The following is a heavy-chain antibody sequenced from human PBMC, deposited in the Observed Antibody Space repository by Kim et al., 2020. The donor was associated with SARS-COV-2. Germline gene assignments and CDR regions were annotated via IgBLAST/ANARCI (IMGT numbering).Heavy chain of an antibody. V-gene: IGHV4-39*01. CDR1: GGSISSSSYY. CDR2: IYYSGST. J-gene: IGHJ4*02. D-gene: IGHD6-6*01. CDR3: ARHVSGQEDSIDY. Sequence: SETLSLTCTVSGGSISSSSYYWGWIRQPPGKGLEWIGSIYYSGSTYYNPSLKSRVTISVDTSKNQFSLKLSSVTAADTAVYYCARHVSGQEDSIDYWGQGNLVTVSS.